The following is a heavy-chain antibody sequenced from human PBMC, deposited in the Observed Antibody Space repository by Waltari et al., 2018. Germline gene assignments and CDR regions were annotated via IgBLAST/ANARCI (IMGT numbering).Heavy chain of an antibody. Sequence: EVQLVESGGGLVKPGGSLSLSCAASAFTFSSHSMNWVRQAPGKGLEWVSSISSSSSYIYYADSVKGRFTISRDNAKNSLYLQMNSLRAEDTAVYYCARVGAMVRDYWGQGTLVTVSS. CDR1: AFTFSSHS. V-gene: IGHV3-21*01. CDR2: ISSSSSYI. CDR3: ARVGAMVRDY. D-gene: IGHD5-18*01. J-gene: IGHJ4*02.